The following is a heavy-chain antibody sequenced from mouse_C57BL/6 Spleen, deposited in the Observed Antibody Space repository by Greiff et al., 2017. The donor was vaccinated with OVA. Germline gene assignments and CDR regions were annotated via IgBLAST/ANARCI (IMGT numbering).Heavy chain of an antibody. Sequence: VQLQQSGPELVKPGASVKISCKASGYTFTDYYMNWVKQSHGKSLEWIGDINPNNGGTSYNQKFKGKATLTVDKSSSTAYMELRSLTSEDSAVYYCARYGYNFDYWGQGTTLTVSS. D-gene: IGHD2-2*01. J-gene: IGHJ2*01. CDR1: GYTFTDYY. V-gene: IGHV1-26*01. CDR2: INPNNGGT. CDR3: ARYGYNFDY.